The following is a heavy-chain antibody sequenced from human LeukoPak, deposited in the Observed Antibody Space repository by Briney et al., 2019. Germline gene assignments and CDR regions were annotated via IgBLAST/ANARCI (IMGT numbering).Heavy chain of an antibody. V-gene: IGHV3-30*18. CDR3: AKGDLPLDIALDY. CDR1: GFTFSSYG. CDR2: ISYDGSNK. J-gene: IGHJ4*02. Sequence: GGSLRLSCAASGFTFSSYGMHWVRQAPGKGLEWVAVISYDGSNKYYADSVKGRFTISRDNSKNTLYLQMNSLRAEDTAVYYCAKGDLPLDIALDYWGQGTLVTVSS. D-gene: IGHD5-12*01.